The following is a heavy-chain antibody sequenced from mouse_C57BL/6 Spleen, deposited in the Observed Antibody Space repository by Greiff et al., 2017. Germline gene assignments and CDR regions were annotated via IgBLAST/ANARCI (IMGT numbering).Heavy chain of an antibody. CDR3: ARLYYGSSYLYAMDY. Sequence: QVQLKQPGAELVKPGASVKLSCKASGYTFTSYWMHWVKQRPGRGLEWIGRIDPNSGGTKYNEKFKSKATLTVDKPSSTAYMQLSSLTSEDSAVYYCARLYYGSSYLYAMDYWGQGTSVTVSS. V-gene: IGHV1-72*01. CDR1: GYTFTSYW. D-gene: IGHD1-1*01. CDR2: IDPNSGGT. J-gene: IGHJ4*01.